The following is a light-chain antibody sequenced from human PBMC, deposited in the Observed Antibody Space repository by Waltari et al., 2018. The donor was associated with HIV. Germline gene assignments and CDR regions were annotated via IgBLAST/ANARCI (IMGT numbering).Light chain of an antibody. CDR3: SSHAGTFVV. CDR2: EVR. Sequence: QSALTQPPSASGSPGQSVIISCTGTSSDVGAYKYVSWYQHYPGKATKLIIYEVRTRPSGVPDRFSGSKSGNTASLRVSGLQSEDEADYYCSSHAGTFVVFGGGTKLTVL. CDR1: SSDVGAYKY. J-gene: IGLJ2*01. V-gene: IGLV2-8*01.